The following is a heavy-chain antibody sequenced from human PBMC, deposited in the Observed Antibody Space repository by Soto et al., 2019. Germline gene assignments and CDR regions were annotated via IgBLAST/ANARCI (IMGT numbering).Heavy chain of an antibody. D-gene: IGHD4-17*01. Sequence: QVRLVQSGAEVKKPGSSVKVSCKASGGTFSNHAINWVRQAPGQGPEWMGVIILPFGTPNYAQRFQGRVTITADESMTTAYMELNGLRSEDTAVYYCARGPDYAGYIDDWGQGSLVIVSS. CDR2: IILPFGTP. V-gene: IGHV1-69*13. J-gene: IGHJ4*02. CDR3: ARGPDYAGYIDD. CDR1: GGTFSNHA.